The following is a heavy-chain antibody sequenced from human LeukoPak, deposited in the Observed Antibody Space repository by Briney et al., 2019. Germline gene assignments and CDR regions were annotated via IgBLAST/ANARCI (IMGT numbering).Heavy chain of an antibody. V-gene: IGHV3-23*01. CDR3: AKITSTMIVVVITGDYFDY. CDR2: ISGSGGST. D-gene: IGHD3-22*01. J-gene: IGHJ4*02. Sequence: GGSLSLSCAASGFTFSSYAMSWVRQAPGKGLEWVPAISGSGGSTYYADSVKGRFTISRDNSKNTLYLQMNSLRAEDTAVYYCAKITSTMIVVVITGDYFDYWGQGTLVTVSS. CDR1: GFTFSSYA.